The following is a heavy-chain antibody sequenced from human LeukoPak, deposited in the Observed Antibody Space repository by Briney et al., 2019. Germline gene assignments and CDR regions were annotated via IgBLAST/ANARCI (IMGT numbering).Heavy chain of an antibody. CDR3: TRLTEDWNDGPEY. CDR1: GYSFTSYW. Sequence: GESLKISCKGSGYSFTSYWIGWVRQMPGKGLEWMGIIYPGDSDTRYSPSFQGQVTISADKSISAAYLQWSSLKASDTAMYYCTRLTEDWNDGPEYWGQGTLVSVSS. J-gene: IGHJ4*02. CDR2: IYPGDSDT. D-gene: IGHD1-1*01. V-gene: IGHV5-51*01.